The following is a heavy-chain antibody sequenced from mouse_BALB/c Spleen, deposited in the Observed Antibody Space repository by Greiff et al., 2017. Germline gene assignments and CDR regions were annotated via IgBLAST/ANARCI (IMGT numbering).Heavy chain of an antibody. CDR3: ARRLLRYPARFAY. V-gene: IGHV1S127*01. J-gene: IGHJ3*01. D-gene: IGHD1-1*01. CDR2: IDPSNSET. CDR1: GYTFTNYW. Sequence: VKLMESGPELVRPGASVKMSCKASGYTFTNYWMHWVKQRPGQGLEWIGMIDPSNSETRLNQKFKDKATLNVDKSSNTAYIQLSSLTSEDSTVYYCARRLLRYPARFAYWGQGTLVTVSA.